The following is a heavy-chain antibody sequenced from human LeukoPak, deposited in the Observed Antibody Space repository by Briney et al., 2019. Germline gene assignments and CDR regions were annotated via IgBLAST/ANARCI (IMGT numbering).Heavy chain of an antibody. D-gene: IGHD3-10*01. CDR1: GGTFSSYA. J-gene: IGHJ6*03. CDR2: IIPIFGTA. CDR3: ARDTGFPYGSGSAYYYYMDV. Sequence: SVKVSCKASGGTFSSYAISWVRQAPGQGLEWMGGIIPIFGTANYAQKFQGRVTITADESTSTAYMELSSLRSEDTAVYYCARDTGFPYGSGSAYYYYMDVWGKGTTVTISS. V-gene: IGHV1-69*01.